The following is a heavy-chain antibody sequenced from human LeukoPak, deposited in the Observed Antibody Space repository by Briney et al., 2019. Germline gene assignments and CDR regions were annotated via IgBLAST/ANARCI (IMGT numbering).Heavy chain of an antibody. CDR3: AKDVLLWFGGTQNCFDP. Sequence: GRSLRLSCAASGFTFSSYGMHWVRQAPGKGLEWVAVISYDGSNKYYADSVKGRFTISRDNSKNTLCLQMSSLRAEDTAVYYCAKDVLLWFGGTQNCFDPWGQGTLVTVSS. CDR2: ISYDGSNK. V-gene: IGHV3-30*18. D-gene: IGHD3-10*01. J-gene: IGHJ5*02. CDR1: GFTFSSYG.